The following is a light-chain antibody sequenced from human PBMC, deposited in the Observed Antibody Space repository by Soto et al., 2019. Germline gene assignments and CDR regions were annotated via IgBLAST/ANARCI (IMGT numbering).Light chain of an antibody. Sequence: QAVVTQEPSLTVSPGGTVTLTCGSSTGAVTSGHYPYWFQQKPGQAPRTLIYETSNKYSWTPARFSGSLLGGKAALTLSGAQPEDEAEYYCLLSYSGARPVVFGGGTKLTVL. CDR2: ETS. V-gene: IGLV7-46*01. J-gene: IGLJ2*01. CDR3: LLSYSGARPVV. CDR1: TGAVTSGHY.